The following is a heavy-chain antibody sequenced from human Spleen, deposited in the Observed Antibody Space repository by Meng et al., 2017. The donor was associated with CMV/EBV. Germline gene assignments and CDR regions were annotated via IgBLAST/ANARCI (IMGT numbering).Heavy chain of an antibody. J-gene: IGHJ4*02. CDR1: GLTFSGSA. D-gene: IGHD3-3*01. CDR3: TRLDFWSGQTVDY. CDR2: IRSKANSYAT. Sequence: SGLTFSGSAMHWVRQASGKGLEWVGRIRSKANSYATAYAASVKGRFTISRDDSKNTAYLQMNSLKTEDTAVYYCTRLDFWSGQTVDYWGQGTLVTVSS. V-gene: IGHV3-73*01.